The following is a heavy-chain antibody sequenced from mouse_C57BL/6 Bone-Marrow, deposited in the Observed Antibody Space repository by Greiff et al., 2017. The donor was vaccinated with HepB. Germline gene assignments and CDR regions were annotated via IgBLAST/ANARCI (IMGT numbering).Heavy chain of an antibody. CDR3: ARRRLLHYAMDY. CDR1: GYTFTTYP. D-gene: IGHD2-3*01. V-gene: IGHV1-47*01. Sequence: VMLVESGAELVKPGASVKMSCKASGYTFTTYPIEWMKQNHGKSLEWIGNFHPYNDDTKYNEKFKGKATLTVEKSSSTVYLELSRLTSDDSAVYYCARRRLLHYAMDYWGQGTSVTVSS. CDR2: FHPYNDDT. J-gene: IGHJ4*01.